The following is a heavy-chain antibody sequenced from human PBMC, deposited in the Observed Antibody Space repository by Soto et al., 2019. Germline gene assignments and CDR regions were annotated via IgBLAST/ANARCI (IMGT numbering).Heavy chain of an antibody. D-gene: IGHD1-26*01. V-gene: IGHV1-69*01. CDR2: VIPSFGTA. J-gene: IGHJ6*02. CDR1: GGTFSSYA. CDR3: ARVERGASYYADYYYGMDV. Sequence: QVQLVQSGAEVKKPGASVKVSCKASGGTFSSYAISWVRQAPGQGLEWMGGVIPSFGTANYAQKFQGRVTITADDSTSTAYMGLSSPRSEDTAVYYCARVERGASYYADYYYGMDVWGQGTTVTVSS.